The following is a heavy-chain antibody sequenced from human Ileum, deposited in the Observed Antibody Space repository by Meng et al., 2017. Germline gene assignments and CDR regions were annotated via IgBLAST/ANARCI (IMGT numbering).Heavy chain of an antibody. V-gene: IGHV4-39*07. CDR3: ARVAVGSPFDP. J-gene: IGHJ5*02. CDR1: GGSISRSDYC. Sequence: ESLKISCTVSGGSISRSDYCWGWVRQPPGRGMEYIGCIWYSGSTWYNPSLKGRVTISLDTSKSQFSVSLSSVTAADTALYYCARVAVGSPFDPWGQGTLVTVSS. CDR2: IWYSGST. D-gene: IGHD1-26*01.